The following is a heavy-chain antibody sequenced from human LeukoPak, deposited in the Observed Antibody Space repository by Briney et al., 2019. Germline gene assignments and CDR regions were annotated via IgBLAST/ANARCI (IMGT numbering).Heavy chain of an antibody. CDR2: VRDKANSYAT. V-gene: IGHV3-73*01. D-gene: IGHD4-17*01. J-gene: IGHJ4*02. CDR1: GFNFDDSP. CDR3: AKSDDYGDYRTDY. Sequence: PGGSLRLSCAASGFNFDDSPIHWVRQASGKGLEWVGRVRDKANSYATGYAASVKGRFTISRDDSKNTLYLQMNSLRAEDTAVYYCAKSDDYGDYRTDYWGQGTLVTVSS.